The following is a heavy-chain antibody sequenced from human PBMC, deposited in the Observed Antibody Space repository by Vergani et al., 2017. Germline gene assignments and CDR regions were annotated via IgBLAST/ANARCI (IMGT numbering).Heavy chain of an antibody. V-gene: IGHV4-4*02. CDR1: GGSISSSNW. D-gene: IGHD1-20*01. J-gene: IGHJ6*02. CDR3: ARFLTGTTIYYYYGMDV. Sequence: QVQLQESGPGLVRPSGTLSLTCAVSGGSISSSNWWSWVRQPPGKGLEWIGEIYHSGSTNYNPSLKSRVTISVDKSKNQFSLKLSSVTAADTAVYYCARFLTGTTIYYYYGMDVWGQGTTVTVSS. CDR2: IYHSGST.